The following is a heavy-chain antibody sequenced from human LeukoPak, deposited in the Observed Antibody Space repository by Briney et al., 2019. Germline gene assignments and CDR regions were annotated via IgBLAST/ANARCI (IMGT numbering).Heavy chain of an antibody. CDR2: IYTSGST. D-gene: IGHD6-13*01. CDR1: GGSISSGSYY. J-gene: IGHJ4*02. Sequence: PSETLSLTCTASGGSISSGSYYWSWIRQPAGKGMEWIGRIYTSGSTNYNPSLKSRVTISVDTSKNQFSLKLSSVTAADTAVYYCARSSSWFPLFDYWGQGTLVTVSS. V-gene: IGHV4-61*02. CDR3: ARSSSWFPLFDY.